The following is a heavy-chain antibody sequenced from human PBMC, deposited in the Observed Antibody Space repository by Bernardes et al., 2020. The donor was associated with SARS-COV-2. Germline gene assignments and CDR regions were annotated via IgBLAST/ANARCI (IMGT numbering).Heavy chain of an antibody. CDR1: GFTFRSYA. CDR2: ISYDGSNK. D-gene: IGHD5-12*01. Sequence: GGSLRLSCVASGFTFRSYAMHWVRQAPGKGLEWVAVISYDGSNKYYADSEKGRFIISRDNSKNTLYLQMNSLRAEDTAVYYCARDGYNFDYWGQGTLVTVSS. J-gene: IGHJ4*02. CDR3: ARDGYNFDY. V-gene: IGHV3-30-3*01.